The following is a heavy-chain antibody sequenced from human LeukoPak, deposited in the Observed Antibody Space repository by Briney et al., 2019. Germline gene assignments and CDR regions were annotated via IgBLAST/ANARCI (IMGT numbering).Heavy chain of an antibody. CDR3: ARTSGSMVVAH. Sequence: ASVKVSCKASGYTFTTYGISWVRQAPGQGLEWMGWISTYNGNTNYAQKFQGRVTMTTDTSTTTAYVELRSLRSDDTAVYFCARTSGSMVVAHWGQGTLVTVSS. CDR1: GYTFTTYG. J-gene: IGHJ4*02. CDR2: ISTYNGNT. D-gene: IGHD2-21*01. V-gene: IGHV1-18*01.